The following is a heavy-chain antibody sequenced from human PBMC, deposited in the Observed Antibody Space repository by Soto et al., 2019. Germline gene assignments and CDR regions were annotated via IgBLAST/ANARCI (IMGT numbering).Heavy chain of an antibody. V-gene: IGHV1-69*13. CDR1: GGTFSTFP. D-gene: IGHD4-17*01. CDR2: VIPIFGSA. Sequence: GASVKVSCKASGGTFSTFPITWVRQAPGQRLEWMGGVIPIFGSATYAQNFQGRVTLTADESTSTAYIELSSLTSDDTAVYYCARGGTTVTTSFAYWGQGTPVTSPQ. CDR3: ARGGTTVTTSFAY. J-gene: IGHJ4*02.